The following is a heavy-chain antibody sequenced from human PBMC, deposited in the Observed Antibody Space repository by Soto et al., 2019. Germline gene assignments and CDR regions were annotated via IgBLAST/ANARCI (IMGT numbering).Heavy chain of an antibody. CDR3: ARERPDGSRRVP. CDR1: GGSISSGDYY. V-gene: IGHV4-30-4*01. Sequence: QVQLQESGPGLVKPSQTLSLTCTVSGGSISSGDYYWSWIRQPPGKGLEWIGYIYYSGSTPYNPSLKSRVSTSVDTAENPFSLKLSSVTAADSAVYYCARERPDGSRRVPWGQGTRVTVS. CDR2: IYYSGST. D-gene: IGHD6-13*01. J-gene: IGHJ5*02.